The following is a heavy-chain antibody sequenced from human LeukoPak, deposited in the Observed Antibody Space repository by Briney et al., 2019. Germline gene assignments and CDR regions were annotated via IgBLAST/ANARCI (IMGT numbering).Heavy chain of an antibody. D-gene: IGHD2-15*01. CDR1: GYTFTSYA. CDR3: ARERVVAATPPYYYYGMDV. J-gene: IGHJ6*02. CDR2: INAGNGNT. Sequence: GASVKVSCKASGYTFTSYAMHWVRQAPGQRLEWMGWINAGNGNTKYSQKFQGRVTITRDTSASTAYVELSSLRSEDTAVYYCARERVVAATPPYYYYGMDVWGQGTTVTVSS. V-gene: IGHV1-3*01.